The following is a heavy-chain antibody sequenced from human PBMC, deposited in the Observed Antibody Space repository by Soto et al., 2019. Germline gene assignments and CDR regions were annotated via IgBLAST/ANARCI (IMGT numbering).Heavy chain of an antibody. CDR2: INHSGST. D-gene: IGHD2-15*01. Sequence: SETLSLTCAVYGGSFSGYYWSWIRQPPGKGLEWIGEINHSGSTNYNPSLKSRVTISVDTSKNQFSLKLSSVTAADTAVYYCARGGIIVVVVAVTGWFDPWGQGTLVTVSS. V-gene: IGHV4-34*01. CDR1: GGSFSGYY. J-gene: IGHJ5*02. CDR3: ARGGIIVVVVAVTGWFDP.